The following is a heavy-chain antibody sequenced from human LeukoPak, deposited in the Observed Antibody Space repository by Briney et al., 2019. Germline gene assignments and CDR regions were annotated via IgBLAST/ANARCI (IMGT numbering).Heavy chain of an antibody. CDR1: GFTFSSCW. Sequence: GGSLRLSCAASGFTFSSCWMSWVRQAPGKGLEWVAFIRYDGSNKYYADSVKGRFTISRDNSKNTLYLQMNSLRAEDTAVYYCAKDKVHYYGSGTGSMDVWGKGTTVTISS. V-gene: IGHV3-30*02. J-gene: IGHJ6*03. CDR3: AKDKVHYYGSGTGSMDV. CDR2: IRYDGSNK. D-gene: IGHD3-10*01.